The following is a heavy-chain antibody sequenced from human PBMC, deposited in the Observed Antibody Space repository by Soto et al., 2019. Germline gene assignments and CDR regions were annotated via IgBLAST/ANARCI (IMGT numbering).Heavy chain of an antibody. J-gene: IGHJ4*02. CDR2: IIPIFGTA. V-gene: IGHV1-69*13. CDR3: ARDSWPPGIAVAGKFDY. CDR1: GGTFSSYA. D-gene: IGHD6-19*01. Sequence: ASVKVSCKASGGTFSSYAISWVRQAPGQGLEWMGGIIPIFGTANYAQKFQGRVTITADESTSTAYMELSSLRSEDTAVYYCARDSWPPGIAVAGKFDYWGQGTLVTVSS.